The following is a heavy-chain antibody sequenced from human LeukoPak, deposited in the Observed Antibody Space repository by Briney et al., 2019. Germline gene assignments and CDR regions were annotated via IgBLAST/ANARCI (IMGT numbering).Heavy chain of an antibody. CDR2: IYSGDSDT. Sequence: GESLKISCKLSGYSFTTYWIGWVRQMPGKGLEWMGIIYSGDSDTRYSPSFQGQVTISVDKSISTAYLQWSSLKASDTAMYYCKRHEQLVGFDYWGQGTLVTVSS. CDR3: KRHEQLVGFDY. J-gene: IGHJ4*02. V-gene: IGHV5-51*01. CDR1: GYSFTTYW. D-gene: IGHD6-6*01.